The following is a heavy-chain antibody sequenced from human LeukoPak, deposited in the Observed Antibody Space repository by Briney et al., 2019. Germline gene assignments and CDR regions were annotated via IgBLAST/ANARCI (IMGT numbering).Heavy chain of an antibody. J-gene: IGHJ3*02. CDR3: TRGQFDDAFDI. V-gene: IGHV3-53*01. Sequence: SGGSLRLSCAASGFTVSGDYMTWVRQAPGKGLEWVSLIYSDGGTYYADSVKGRFTISRDNSKNTLYLQMNSPRAEDTAVYYCTRGQFDDAFDIWGQGTMVTVSS. CDR2: IYSDGGT. CDR1: GFTVSGDY. D-gene: IGHD3-16*01.